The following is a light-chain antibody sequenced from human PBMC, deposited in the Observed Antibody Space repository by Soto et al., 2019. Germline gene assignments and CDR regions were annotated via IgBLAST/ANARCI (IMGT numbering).Light chain of an antibody. CDR3: QQYRSWPS. CDR2: EAS. CDR1: QSVRTN. V-gene: IGKV3-11*01. Sequence: EIVLTQSPATLSLSPGIRATLSCRASQSVRTNLGWYQQKPGQAPNLLIYEASNRATGVPARFSGSGSGTDFTLTISSLETEDFAVYYCQQYRSWPSFGQGTRLEIK. J-gene: IGKJ5*01.